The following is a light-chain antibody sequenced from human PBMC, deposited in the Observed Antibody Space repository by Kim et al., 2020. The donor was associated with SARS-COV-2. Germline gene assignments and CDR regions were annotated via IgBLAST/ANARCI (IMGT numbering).Light chain of an antibody. J-gene: IGLJ2*01. CDR2: GDN. Sequence: QSVLTQPPSTSGTPGQRVTISCSGSTSNIGTKTIKWYQQLPGTAPRLLIFGDNQRPSGVPDRFSGSKSGTSASLAINGLQSEDEADYYCASWDDSLNGVVFGGGTQLTVL. V-gene: IGLV1-44*01. CDR3: ASWDDSLNGVV. CDR1: TSNIGTKT.